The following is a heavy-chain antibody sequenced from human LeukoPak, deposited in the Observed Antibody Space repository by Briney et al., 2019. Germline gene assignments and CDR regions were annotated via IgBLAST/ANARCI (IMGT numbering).Heavy chain of an antibody. CDR2: ISSSSSYI. V-gene: IGHV3-21*01. J-gene: IGHJ4*02. D-gene: IGHD2-2*01. CDR3: AREHCSSTSCYQDY. CDR1: GFIFSSYS. Sequence: GGSLRLSCAASGFIFSSYSMNWVRQAPGKGLEWVSSISSSSSYIYYADSVKGRFTISRDNAKNSLYLQMNSLRAEDTAVYYCAREHCSSTSCYQDYWGQGTLVTVSS.